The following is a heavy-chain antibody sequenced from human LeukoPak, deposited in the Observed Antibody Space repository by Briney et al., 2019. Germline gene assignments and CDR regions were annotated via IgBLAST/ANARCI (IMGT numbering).Heavy chain of an antibody. CDR3: AILNQGY. V-gene: IGHV4-59*04. Sequence: SETLSLTCTVSGGSISGYYWSWIRQPPGKGLQWIGSIYHSGSTYYNPSLKSRVIISVDTSKNQFSLKLSSVTAADTAVYYCAILNQGYWGQGTLVTVSS. CDR1: GGSISGYY. J-gene: IGHJ4*02. CDR2: IYHSGST. D-gene: IGHD1-14*01.